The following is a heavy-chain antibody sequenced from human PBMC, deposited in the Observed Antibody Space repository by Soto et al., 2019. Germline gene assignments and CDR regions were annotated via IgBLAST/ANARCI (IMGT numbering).Heavy chain of an antibody. CDR2: ISYDGSNK. V-gene: IGHV3-30-3*01. Sequence: QVQLVESGGGVVQPGRSLRLSCAASGFTFSSYAMHWVRQAPGKGLEWVAVISYDGSNKYYADSVKGRFTISRDNSKNTLFLQMNSLRTEDTAVYYCARASSGWYKSRFDYWGQGTLVTVSS. CDR3: ARASSGWYKSRFDY. J-gene: IGHJ4*02. CDR1: GFTFSSYA. D-gene: IGHD6-19*01.